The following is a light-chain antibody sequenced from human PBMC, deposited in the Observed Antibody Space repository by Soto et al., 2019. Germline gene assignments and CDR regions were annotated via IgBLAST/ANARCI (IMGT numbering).Light chain of an antibody. CDR3: QQHYRIPFT. V-gene: IGKV4-1*01. J-gene: IGKJ3*01. CDR2: WAS. CDR1: QSVLYSSNNKNY. Sequence: DIVMTQSPDSLAVSLGERATINCKSSQSVLYSSNNKNYLAWFQQKPGQPPKLLIHWASTRESGVPDRFSGSGSETDFTLTISSLQAEDVAVYYCQQHYRIPFTFGPGTKVDIK.